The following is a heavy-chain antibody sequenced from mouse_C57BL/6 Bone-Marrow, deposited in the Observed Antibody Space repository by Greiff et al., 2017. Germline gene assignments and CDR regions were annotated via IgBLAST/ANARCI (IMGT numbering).Heavy chain of an antibody. Sequence: VKLMESGAELARPGASVKMSCKASGYTFTSYTMHWVKQRPGQGLEWIGYINPSSGYTKYNQKFKDKATLTADKSSSTAYMQLSSLTSEDSAVYYCARRGDAWFAYWGQGTLVTVSA. CDR1: GYTFTSYT. J-gene: IGHJ3*01. CDR3: ARRGDAWFAY. CDR2: INPSSGYT. V-gene: IGHV1-4*01.